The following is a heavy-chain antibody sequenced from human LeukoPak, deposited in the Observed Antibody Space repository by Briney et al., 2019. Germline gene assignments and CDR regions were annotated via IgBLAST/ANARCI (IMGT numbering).Heavy chain of an antibody. V-gene: IGHV1-2*02. D-gene: IGHD3-10*01. CDR3: ARSRRVGNGEYPDY. J-gene: IGHJ4*02. Sequence: GASVKVSCKASGYTFTIYDMHWVRQAPGQGLEWMGWINPNTGDTNYGRKFQGRVTMTRGTSINTAYMELRSLRSDDTAVYYCARSRRVGNGEYPDYWGQGTLVTVSS. CDR2: INPNTGDT. CDR1: GYTFTIYD.